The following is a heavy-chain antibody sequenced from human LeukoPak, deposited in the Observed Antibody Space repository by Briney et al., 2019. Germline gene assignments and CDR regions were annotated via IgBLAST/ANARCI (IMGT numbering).Heavy chain of an antibody. CDR2: IYYSGST. D-gene: IGHD4-17*01. Sequence: SETLSLTCTVSGGSISSYYWSWIRQPPGKGLDWIGYIYYSGSTNYNPSLKSRVTISVDTSKNQFSLKLSSVTAADTAVYYCAREGDHGDYFAYWGQGTLVTVSS. CDR3: AREGDHGDYFAY. CDR1: GGSISSYY. V-gene: IGHV4-59*01. J-gene: IGHJ4*02.